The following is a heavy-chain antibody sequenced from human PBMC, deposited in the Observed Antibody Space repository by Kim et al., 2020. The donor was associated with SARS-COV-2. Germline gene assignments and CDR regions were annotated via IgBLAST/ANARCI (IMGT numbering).Heavy chain of an antibody. V-gene: IGHV4-61*08. Sequence: SETLSLTCTVSGDSVSSDGSYWSWIRPPPRKGLVWIVSIFPSGSTYSNPSLKSRGTMTLDTSKNQFSRDLSFVTAADTAVYYCTRGRDQSRAGDFWGQGTRVTVS. J-gene: IGHJ4*02. CDR2: IFPSGST. D-gene: IGHD2-2*01. CDR1: GDSVSSDGSY. CDR3: TRGRDQSRAGDF.